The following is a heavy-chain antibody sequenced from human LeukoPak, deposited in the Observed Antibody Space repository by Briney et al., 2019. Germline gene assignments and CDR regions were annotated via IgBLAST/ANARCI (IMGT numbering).Heavy chain of an antibody. D-gene: IGHD2-15*01. CDR3: AREERYCSGGSCYAGMDV. J-gene: IGHJ6*02. CDR1: GYTFTSYD. Sequence: GASVKVSYKASGYTFTSYDINWVRQATGQGLEWMGWMNPNSGNAGYAQKFQGRVTMTRNTSISTAYMELSSLRSEDTAVYYCAREERYCSGGSCYAGMDVWGQGTTVTVSS. V-gene: IGHV1-8*01. CDR2: MNPNSGNA.